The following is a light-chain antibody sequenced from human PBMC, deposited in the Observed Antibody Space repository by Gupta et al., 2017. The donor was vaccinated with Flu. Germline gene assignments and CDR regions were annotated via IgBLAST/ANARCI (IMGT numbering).Light chain of an antibody. V-gene: IGKV3-20*01. J-gene: IGKJ2*01. CDR2: GTS. CDR1: ESGVRNF. Sequence: DTLPVAPGGSGAPSCWGGESGVRNFLVWYQQKPGQAPRLLIYGTSYRASGVPDRFSGGGSGTDFTLTINRLEPEDCGFYYCHQNKSSPFTFGQGTKLEIK. CDR3: HQNKSSPFT.